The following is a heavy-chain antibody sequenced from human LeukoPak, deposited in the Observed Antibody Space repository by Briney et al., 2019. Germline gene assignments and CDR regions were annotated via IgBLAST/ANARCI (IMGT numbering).Heavy chain of an antibody. CDR1: GYTFTGYY. Sequence: LGGSVKVSCKASGYTFTGYYMHWVRQAPGQGLEWMGWINPNSGGTNYAQKFRGRVTMTRDMSTSTVYMELSSLRSEDTAVYYCARVYSSSLIPDYWGQGTLVTVSS. J-gene: IGHJ4*02. V-gene: IGHV1-2*03. CDR3: ARVYSSSLIPDY. D-gene: IGHD6-13*01. CDR2: INPNSGGT.